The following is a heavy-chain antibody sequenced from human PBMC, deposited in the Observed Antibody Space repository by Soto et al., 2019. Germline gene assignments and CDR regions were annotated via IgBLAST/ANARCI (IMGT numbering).Heavy chain of an antibody. Sequence: GESLKISCKGSGYSFTSYWISWVRQMPGKGLEWMGRIDPSDSYTNYSPSFQGHVTISADKSISTAYLQWSSLKASDTAMYYCARFGRGSGSYYYYYGMDVSGQVPTVTFS. CDR3: ARFGRGSGSYYYYYGMDV. CDR1: GYSFTSYW. V-gene: IGHV5-10-1*01. CDR2: IDPSDSYT. J-gene: IGHJ6*02. D-gene: IGHD3-10*01.